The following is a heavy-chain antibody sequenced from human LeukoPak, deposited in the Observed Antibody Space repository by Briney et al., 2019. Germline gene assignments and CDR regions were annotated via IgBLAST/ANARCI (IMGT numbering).Heavy chain of an antibody. V-gene: IGHV3-30-3*01. D-gene: IGHD2-8*01. CDR3: ARSQWSDY. Sequence: KPGRSLRLSCAASGFTFCNYAMYWVRQAPGKGLEWVAVISYDENNKYYTDSVKGRFTISRDNSKNTLYLQMNSLRAEDTAVYYCARSQWSDYWGQGTLVTVSS. J-gene: IGHJ4*02. CDR2: ISYDENNK. CDR1: GFTFCNYA.